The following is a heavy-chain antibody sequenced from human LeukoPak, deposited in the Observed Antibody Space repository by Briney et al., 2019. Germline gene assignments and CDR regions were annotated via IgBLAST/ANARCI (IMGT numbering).Heavy chain of an antibody. CDR2: IYYSGST. D-gene: IGHD5-18*01. J-gene: IGHJ4*02. V-gene: IGHV4-59*01. CDR1: GGPLSSYY. CDR3: ARGLAAMVDY. Sequence: SETLSLTCTVSGGPLSSYYWIWIRQPPGKGLEWIGYIYYSGSTNYNPSLKSRVTISVDTSKNQFSLKLSSVTAADTAVYYCARGLAAMVDYWGQGTLVTVSS.